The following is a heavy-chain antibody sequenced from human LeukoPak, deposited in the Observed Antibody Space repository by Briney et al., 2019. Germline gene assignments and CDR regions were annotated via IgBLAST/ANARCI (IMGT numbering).Heavy chain of an antibody. J-gene: IGHJ6*03. Sequence: GGSLRLSCVASGFTFSSYWMSWVCQAPGKGLEWVANIKEDGSEKYYVDSVKGRFTISRDNAKNSLYLQMNSLRADDMAVYYCAKDYGSAYYYMDVWGKGTTVTISS. V-gene: IGHV3-7*04. CDR3: AKDYGSAYYYMDV. CDR2: IKEDGSEK. D-gene: IGHD3-10*01. CDR1: GFTFSSYW.